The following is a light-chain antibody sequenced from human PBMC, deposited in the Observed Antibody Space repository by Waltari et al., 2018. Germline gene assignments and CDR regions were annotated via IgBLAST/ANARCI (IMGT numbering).Light chain of an antibody. CDR3: CSYAGNYLRV. Sequence: QSALTQPRSVSGSPGQSVTIACTGTSSDVGYYNYCSWYQQHPGKAPKLIIYDVTERPSGVPDRFSGSKSGNTASLTISGLQAEDEADYYCCSYAGNYLRVFGGGTKLTVL. J-gene: IGLJ2*01. V-gene: IGLV2-11*01. CDR2: DVT. CDR1: SSDVGYYNY.